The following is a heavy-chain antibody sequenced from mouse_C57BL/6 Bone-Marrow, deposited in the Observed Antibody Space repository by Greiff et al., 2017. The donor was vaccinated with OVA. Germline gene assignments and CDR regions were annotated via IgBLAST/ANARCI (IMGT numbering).Heavy chain of an antibody. D-gene: IGHD1-1*01. CDR3: AREGLITTVVAPDFDV. CDR1: GYTFTSYW. CDR2: IDPSDSYT. Sequence: VKLQQPGAELVMPGASVKLSCKASGYTFTSYWMHWVKQRPGQGLEWIGEIDPSDSYTNYNQKFKGKSTLTVDKSSSTAYMQLSSLTSEDSAVYYCAREGLITTVVAPDFDVWGTGTTVTVSS. V-gene: IGHV1-69*01. J-gene: IGHJ1*03.